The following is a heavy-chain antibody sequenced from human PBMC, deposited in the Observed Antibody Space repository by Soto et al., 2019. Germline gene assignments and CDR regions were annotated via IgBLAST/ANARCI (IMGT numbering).Heavy chain of an antibody. J-gene: IGHJ4*02. Sequence: QITLKESGPTLVKPTQTLTLTCTFSRFSLSTSGVAVGWIRQPPGKALEWLALIFWDDDKRYSPSLKNRLSITNDTSKNQVVLTLTNLDPADTATYYCAHSRVLHCRGGYCPYFDFWGQGTLVTVSS. D-gene: IGHD2-15*01. V-gene: IGHV2-5*02. CDR3: AHSRVLHCRGGYCPYFDF. CDR2: IFWDDDK. CDR1: RFSLSTSGVA.